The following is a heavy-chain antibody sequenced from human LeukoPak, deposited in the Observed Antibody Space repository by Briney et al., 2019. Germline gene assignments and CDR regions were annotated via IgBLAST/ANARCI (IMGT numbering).Heavy chain of an antibody. V-gene: IGHV3-74*01. CDR1: GFTFSSYW. CDR2: ISTDGSTT. Sequence: GGSLRLSCAASGFTFSSYWMHWVRQAPGKGLVWVSRISTDGSTTGYADSVKGRFTISRDNAKNTLYLQMNSLRAEDTAVYYCARDLDGYRSGNGAWGQGTLVTVSS. CDR3: ARDLDGYRSGNGA. J-gene: IGHJ5*02. D-gene: IGHD5-12*01.